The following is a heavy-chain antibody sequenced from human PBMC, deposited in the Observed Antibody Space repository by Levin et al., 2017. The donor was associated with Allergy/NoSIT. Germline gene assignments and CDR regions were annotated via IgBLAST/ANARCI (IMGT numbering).Heavy chain of an antibody. CDR2: IWDDGSDK. D-gene: IGHD2-15*01. V-gene: IGHV3-33*01. CDR1: GFTFSSYG. CDR3: VRGTGNKGYEEDAFDI. Sequence: GESLKISCAASGFTFSSYGMHWVRQAPGRGLEWVAVIWDDGSDKYYVDSVRGRFTISRDNSKNTVYLQMNSLRADEDTAVYYCVRGTGNKGYEEDAFDIWGQGTMVIVSS. J-gene: IGHJ3*02.